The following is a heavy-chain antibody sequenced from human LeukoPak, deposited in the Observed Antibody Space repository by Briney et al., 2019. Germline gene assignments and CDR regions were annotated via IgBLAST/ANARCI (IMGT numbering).Heavy chain of an antibody. CDR1: GFNNADYD. CDR2: IDWSGEAS. V-gene: IGHV3-20*04. D-gene: IGHD2-15*01. CDR3: ARDLSATWYSLAY. J-gene: IGHJ4*02. Sequence: PGWSLRLSCVGAGFNNADYDMSWVRQAPGKGLEWVSGIDWSGEASEYADSVKGRFTISRDNAKNSLYLQMNTLRPEDTGLYYCARDLSATWYSLAYWGQGTLVTVSS.